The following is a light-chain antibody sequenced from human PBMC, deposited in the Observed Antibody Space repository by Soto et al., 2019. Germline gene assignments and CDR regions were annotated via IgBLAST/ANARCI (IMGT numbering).Light chain of an antibody. CDR1: QGISTY. J-gene: IGKJ4*01. CDR3: QKYNNAPLT. Sequence: DIVMTQAPSSLSASVGDRVTISCRARQGISTYLAWYQQKPGKVPRLLISAAYTLQTGVPPRFSGSGSGTDFTLTISSLQPEDVATYYCQKYNNAPLTFGGGTKVEIK. V-gene: IGKV1-27*01. CDR2: AAY.